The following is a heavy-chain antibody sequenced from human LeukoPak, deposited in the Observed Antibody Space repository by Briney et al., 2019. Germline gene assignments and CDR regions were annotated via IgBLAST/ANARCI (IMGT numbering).Heavy chain of an antibody. Sequence: GGSLRLSCAASGFIFTDYYMTWIRQAPGKGLEWISYISGTGKTIYYADSVRGRLTISRDNAENSLYLQMNSLRAEDTAVYYCARVDPSGYAFDTWGQGTIVTVSS. CDR1: GFIFTDYY. CDR3: ARVDPSGYAFDT. J-gene: IGHJ3*02. D-gene: IGHD5-12*01. V-gene: IGHV3-11*04. CDR2: ISGTGKTI.